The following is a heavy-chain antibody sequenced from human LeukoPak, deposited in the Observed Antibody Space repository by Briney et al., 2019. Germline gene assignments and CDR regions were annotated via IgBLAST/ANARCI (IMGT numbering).Heavy chain of an antibody. CDR2: IYTSGST. V-gene: IGHV4-61*02. Sequence: SETLSLTCTVSGGSISSGSYYWSWIRQPAGKGLEWIGRIYTSGSTNYNPSLKSRVTISLDTSKNQFSLKLSSVTAADTAVYYCARYPLLWFGEPHHDAFDIWGQGTMVTVSS. D-gene: IGHD3-10*01. CDR1: GGSISSGSYY. CDR3: ARYPLLWFGEPHHDAFDI. J-gene: IGHJ3*02.